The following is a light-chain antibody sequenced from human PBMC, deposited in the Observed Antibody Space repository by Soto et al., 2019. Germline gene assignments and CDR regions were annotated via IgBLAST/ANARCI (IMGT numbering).Light chain of an antibody. CDR3: QQSYSSPPT. J-gene: IGKJ5*01. V-gene: IGKV1-39*01. CDR2: GAS. CDR1: QSISRY. Sequence: DIQMTQSPSSLSASVGDRVTITCRASQSISRYLNWYQQKPGKAPKLLIYGASTLQIGVPSKISGSGSGKDFTLTISSMQPEDFASYYCQQSYSSPPTFGHGTRLEIK.